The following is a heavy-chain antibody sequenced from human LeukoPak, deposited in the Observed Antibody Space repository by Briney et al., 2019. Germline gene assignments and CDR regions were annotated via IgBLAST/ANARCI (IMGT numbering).Heavy chain of an antibody. D-gene: IGHD5-12*01. V-gene: IGHV3-48*03. J-gene: IGHJ4*02. Sequence: GGSLRLSCVVSRFPFSIYEMNWVRQAPGKGLEWVSNIHRSGTVKYYSDSVKGRFSISRDNAKSSLYLQMNSLRVEDTAVYYCALLTVASDFDYWGQGALVTVSS. CDR1: RFPFSIYE. CDR2: IHRSGTVK. CDR3: ALLTVASDFDY.